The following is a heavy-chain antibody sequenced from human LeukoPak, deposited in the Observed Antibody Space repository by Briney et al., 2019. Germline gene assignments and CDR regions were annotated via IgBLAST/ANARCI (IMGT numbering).Heavy chain of an antibody. Sequence: ASVKVSCKASGGTFSSYAISWVRQAPGQGLEWMGGIIPIFGTANYAQKFQGRVTMTRDTSTSTVHMELSSLRSEDTAVYYCARTTVPTSDWFDPWGQGTLVTVSS. V-gene: IGHV1-69*05. CDR3: ARTTVPTSDWFDP. CDR2: IIPIFGTA. CDR1: GGTFSSYA. D-gene: IGHD4-17*01. J-gene: IGHJ5*02.